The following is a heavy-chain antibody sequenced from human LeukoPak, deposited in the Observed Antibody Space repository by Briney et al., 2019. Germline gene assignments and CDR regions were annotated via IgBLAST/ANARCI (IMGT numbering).Heavy chain of an antibody. CDR2: VSSHGNDG. J-gene: IGHJ4*02. Sequence: GGSLRLSCEVSAFTFSHFAMHWVRQAPGKGLEWVAVVSSHGNDGFYADSVKGRFTISRDNSKNTLYLQIDSVRPEDTAIYYCTRDAYNYNDFDYWGQGTLVTVSS. D-gene: IGHD5-24*01. CDR3: TRDAYNYNDFDY. V-gene: IGHV3-30*01. CDR1: AFTFSHFA.